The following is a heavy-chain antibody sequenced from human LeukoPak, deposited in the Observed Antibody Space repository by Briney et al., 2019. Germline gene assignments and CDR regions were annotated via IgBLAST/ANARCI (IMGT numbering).Heavy chain of an antibody. V-gene: IGHV1-2*06. D-gene: IGHD5-18*01. Sequence: ASVKVSCKVSGYTFTGYYMHWVRQAPGQGLEWMGRINPNSGGTNYAQKFQGRVTMTRDTSISTAYMELSRLRSDDTAVYYCATTTAMALNYYYYYMDVWGKGTTVTVSS. CDR1: GYTFTGYY. J-gene: IGHJ6*03. CDR3: ATTTAMALNYYYYYMDV. CDR2: INPNSGGT.